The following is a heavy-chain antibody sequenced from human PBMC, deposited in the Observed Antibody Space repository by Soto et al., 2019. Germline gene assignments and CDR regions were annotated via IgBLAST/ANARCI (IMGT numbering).Heavy chain of an antibody. V-gene: IGHV3-30*18. CDR2: ISYDGSNK. Sequence: LRLSCAASGFTFSSYGMHWVRQAPGKGLEWVAVISYDGSNKYYADSVKGRFTISRDNSKNTLYLQMNSLRAEDTAVYYCAKGRYYYDSSGYPSPDYWGQGTLVTVSS. D-gene: IGHD3-22*01. J-gene: IGHJ4*02. CDR3: AKGRYYYDSSGYPSPDY. CDR1: GFTFSSYG.